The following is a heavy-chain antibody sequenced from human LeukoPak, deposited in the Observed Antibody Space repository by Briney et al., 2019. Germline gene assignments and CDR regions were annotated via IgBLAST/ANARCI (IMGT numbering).Heavy chain of an antibody. CDR3: ARGPYYYGSGSYYKN. CDR1: GGPFSGYY. J-gene: IGHJ4*02. CDR2: INHSGST. Sequence: PSETLSLTCAVYGGPFSGYYWSWIRQPPGKGLDWIGEINHSGSTNYNPSLKSRVTISVDTSKNQFSLKLSSVTAADTAVYYCARGPYYYGSGSYYKNWGQGTLVTVSS. D-gene: IGHD3-10*01. V-gene: IGHV4-34*01.